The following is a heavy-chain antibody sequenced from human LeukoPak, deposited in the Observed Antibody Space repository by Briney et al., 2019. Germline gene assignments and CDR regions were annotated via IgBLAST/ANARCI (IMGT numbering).Heavy chain of an antibody. CDR2: IKRDGSQK. V-gene: IGHV3-7*01. Sequence: QPGGSLRLSCAAPGFSFSSNWMGWVRQAPGKGLEWVAHIKRDGSQKYYLDSVKGRFTISRDNSKNALYLQMNILRAEDTAVYFCARGFSGGAVVAGPPNSWGQGTLVTVSS. D-gene: IGHD6-19*01. CDR3: ARGFSGGAVVAGPPNS. CDR1: GFSFSSNW. J-gene: IGHJ4*02.